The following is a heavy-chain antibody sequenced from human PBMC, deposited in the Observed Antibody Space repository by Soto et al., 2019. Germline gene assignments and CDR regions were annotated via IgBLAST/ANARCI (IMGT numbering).Heavy chain of an antibody. CDR2: IYYSGST. D-gene: IGHD5-12*01. CDR3: ARDRSASRDGYFGYYFDY. CDR1: GGSISSYY. Sequence: LSLTCTVSGGSISSYYWSWIRQPPGKGLEWIGYIYYSGSTNYNPSLKSRVTISVDTSKNQFSLKLSSVTAADTAVYYCARDRSASRDGYFGYYFDYWGQGTLVTVSS. V-gene: IGHV4-59*01. J-gene: IGHJ4*02.